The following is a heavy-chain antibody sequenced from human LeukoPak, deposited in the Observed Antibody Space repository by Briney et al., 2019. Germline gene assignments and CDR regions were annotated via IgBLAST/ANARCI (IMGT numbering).Heavy chain of an antibody. D-gene: IGHD3-10*01. CDR3: ARDPAGSGRHTLPSDY. CDR1: GYTFTSYY. CDR2: INPSGGST. V-gene: IGHV1-46*01. Sequence: ASVKVSCKASGYTFTSYYMHWVRQAPGQGLEWMGIINPSGGSTSYAQKFQGRVTMTRDTSTSTVYMELSSLRSEDTAVYYCARDPAGSGRHTLPSDYWGQGTLVTVSS. J-gene: IGHJ4*02.